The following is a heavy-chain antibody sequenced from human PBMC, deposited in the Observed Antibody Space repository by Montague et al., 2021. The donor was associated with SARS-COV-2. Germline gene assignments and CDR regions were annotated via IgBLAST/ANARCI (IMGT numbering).Heavy chain of an antibody. V-gene: IGHV4-34*01. D-gene: IGHD2-2*02. CDR2: INHSGSA. CDR1: GGSFSGYY. J-gene: IGHJ6*03. Sequence: SETLSLTCAVYGGSFSGYYWNWIRQPPGKGLEWIGEINHSGSANYNPSLKRRVTISVDTSKNQFSLKLNSVTAADTAVYYCARLDEGVVPAPILGVGPYYSYFYMDVWGQGATVTVSS. CDR3: ARLDEGVVPAPILGVGPYYSYFYMDV.